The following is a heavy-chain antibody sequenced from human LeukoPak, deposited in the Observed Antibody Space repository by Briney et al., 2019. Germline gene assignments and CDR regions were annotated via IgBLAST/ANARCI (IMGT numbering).Heavy chain of an antibody. D-gene: IGHD3-3*01. CDR2: ISAYNGNT. Sequence: ASVKVSCKASGYTFTSYGISWVRQAPGQGLEWMGWISAYNGNTNYAQKFQGRVTITADKSTSTAYMELSSLRSEDTAVYYCARGFGDNWFDPWGQGTLVTVSS. V-gene: IGHV1-18*01. CDR1: GYTFTSYG. J-gene: IGHJ5*02. CDR3: ARGFGDNWFDP.